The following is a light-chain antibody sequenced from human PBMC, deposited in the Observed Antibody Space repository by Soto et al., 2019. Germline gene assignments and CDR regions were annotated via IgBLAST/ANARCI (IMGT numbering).Light chain of an antibody. CDR2: DVS. J-gene: IGKJ2*01. Sequence: EIVLTQSPVTLSLSPGDRATLSCRPSQSVSSFLAWYQQKPGQPPRLLIYDVSNRAAGIPARFSGSGSGTDFTLTTSILEPEDFAVYYCQQRTDWPPVYTFGQGTKLEIK. CDR3: QQRTDWPPVYT. CDR1: QSVSSF. V-gene: IGKV3-11*01.